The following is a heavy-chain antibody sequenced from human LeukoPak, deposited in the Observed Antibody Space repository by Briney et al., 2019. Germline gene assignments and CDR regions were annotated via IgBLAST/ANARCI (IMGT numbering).Heavy chain of an antibody. V-gene: IGHV3-53*01. CDR3: ARVGYGWAGFSYYFDY. Sequence: GGSLRLSCAASGFTVSSNYISWVRQAPGKGLEWVSVIYSGGSTYYADSVKGRFTISRDNSKNTLYLQMNSLRAEDTAVYYCARVGYGWAGFSYYFDYWGQGTLVTVSS. CDR1: GFTVSSNY. D-gene: IGHD5-12*01. J-gene: IGHJ4*02. CDR2: IYSGGST.